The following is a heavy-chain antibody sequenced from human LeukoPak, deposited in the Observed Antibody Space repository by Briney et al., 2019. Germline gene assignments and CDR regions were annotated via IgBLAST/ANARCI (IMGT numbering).Heavy chain of an antibody. Sequence: GGSLRLSCAASGFTFSSYEMNWVRQAPGKGLEWVSYISSSGSTIYYADSVKGRFTISRDNAKNSLYLQMSSLRAEDTAVYYCARAPYGSGSYSGSDYWGQGTLVTVSS. CDR1: GFTFSSYE. V-gene: IGHV3-48*03. J-gene: IGHJ4*02. CDR3: ARAPYGSGSYSGSDY. D-gene: IGHD3-10*01. CDR2: ISSSGSTI.